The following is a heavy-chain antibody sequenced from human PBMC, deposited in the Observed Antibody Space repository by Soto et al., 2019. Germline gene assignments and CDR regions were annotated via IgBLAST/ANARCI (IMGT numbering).Heavy chain of an antibody. CDR1: GFTFSSYS. CDR3: ARDGVDGDYVGYYYGMDV. CDR2: ISSISSYI. D-gene: IGHD4-17*01. V-gene: IGHV3-21*01. J-gene: IGHJ6*02. Sequence: GGSLRLSCAASGFTFSSYSMNWGRQAPGQGLEWVSSISSISSYIYYADSEKGRFTISRDTAKNSLYLQMNSLRAEDTAVYYCARDGVDGDYVGYYYGMDVWGQGTTVTVSS.